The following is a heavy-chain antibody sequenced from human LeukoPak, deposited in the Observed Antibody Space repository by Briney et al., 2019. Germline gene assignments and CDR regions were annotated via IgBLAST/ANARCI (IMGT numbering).Heavy chain of an antibody. Sequence: HPRGSLRLSCAASGFTVSSNYMSWVRQAPGKGLEWVSIIYDSGTTYYADSVKGRFTISRDNFKNTLYLQMNTLRAEDTAVYYCASHWGGYWGQGTLVAVSS. J-gene: IGHJ4*02. CDR2: IYDSGTT. D-gene: IGHD3-16*01. CDR1: GFTVSSNY. CDR3: ASHWGGY. V-gene: IGHV3-53*01.